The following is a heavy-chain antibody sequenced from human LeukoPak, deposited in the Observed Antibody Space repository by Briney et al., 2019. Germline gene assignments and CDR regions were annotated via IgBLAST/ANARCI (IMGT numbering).Heavy chain of an antibody. CDR2: IIPILGIA. D-gene: IGHD2-15*01. Sequence: ASVTVSCKGSGGTFSSYAISWVRQAPGQGLECMGRIIPILGIANYAQKFQGGVTITADKSTSTAYMELSSLRSEDTAVYYCARDLGYCSGGSSYRGPHAFDIWGQGTMVTVSS. CDR3: ARDLGYCSGGSSYRGPHAFDI. CDR1: GGTFSSYA. V-gene: IGHV1-69*04. J-gene: IGHJ3*02.